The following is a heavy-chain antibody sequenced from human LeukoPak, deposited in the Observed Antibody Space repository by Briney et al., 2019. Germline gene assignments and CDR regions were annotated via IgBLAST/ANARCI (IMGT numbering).Heavy chain of an antibody. Sequence: GGSLRLSCAASGFTFSSYWMSWVRQAPGKGLEWVANIKQDGSEKYYVDSVKGRFTISRDNAKNSLYLQMNSLRAEDTAVYYCARDVPGVTTALGLDYWGQGTLVTVSS. CDR2: IKQDGSEK. CDR1: GFTFSSYW. CDR3: ARDVPGVTTALGLDY. J-gene: IGHJ4*02. V-gene: IGHV3-7*01. D-gene: IGHD4-17*01.